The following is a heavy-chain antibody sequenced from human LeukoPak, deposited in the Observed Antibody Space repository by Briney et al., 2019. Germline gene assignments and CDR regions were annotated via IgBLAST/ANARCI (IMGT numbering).Heavy chain of an antibody. J-gene: IGHJ4*02. CDR1: GGTFSSYA. CDR3: ARGIQPYYYDSSGPIVYFDY. Sequence: SVKVSCKASGGTFSSYAISWVRQAPGQGLEWMGRIIPILGIANYAQKFQGRVTITADKSTSTAYMELSSLRSEDTAVYYCARGIQPYYYDSSGPIVYFDYWGQGTLVTVSS. V-gene: IGHV1-69*04. D-gene: IGHD3-22*01. CDR2: IIPILGIA.